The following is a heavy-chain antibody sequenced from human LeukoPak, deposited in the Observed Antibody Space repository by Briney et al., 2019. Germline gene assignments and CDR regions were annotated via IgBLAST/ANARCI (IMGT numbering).Heavy chain of an antibody. Sequence: GGSLRLSCAASGFTFSSYSMHWVRQAPGKGLEWVSSISDSSSYIYYADSVKGRFTISRDNAKNSLYLQMNSLRAEDTAVYYCARDLLETDGVDYWGQGTLVTVSS. V-gene: IGHV3-21*01. D-gene: IGHD1-1*01. CDR3: ARDLLETDGVDY. CDR1: GFTFSSYS. J-gene: IGHJ4*02. CDR2: ISDSSSYI.